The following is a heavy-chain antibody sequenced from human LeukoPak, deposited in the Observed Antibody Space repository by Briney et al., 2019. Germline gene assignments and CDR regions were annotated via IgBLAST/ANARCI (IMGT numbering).Heavy chain of an antibody. CDR3: ARDRSITIFGVVIIGWFDP. CDR2: INWNGGST. CDR1: GFTFDDYG. D-gene: IGHD3-3*01. J-gene: IGHJ5*02. V-gene: IGHV3-20*04. Sequence: GGSLRLSCAASGFTFDDYGMSWVRQAPGKGPEWVSGINWNGGSTGYADSVKGRFTISRDNAKNSLYLQMNSLRAEDTALYYCARDRSITIFGVVIIGWFDPWGQGTLVTVSS.